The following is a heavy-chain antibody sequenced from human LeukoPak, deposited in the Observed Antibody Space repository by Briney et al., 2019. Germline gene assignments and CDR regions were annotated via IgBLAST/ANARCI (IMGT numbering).Heavy chain of an antibody. Sequence: GGSLRLSRAASGFTVSSIYMSWVRQAPGKGLEWVSVIYSSGSTYYADSVKGRFTISRDNSKNTLYLQMNSLRAEDTAVYYCEGSGWYRHAYFDYWGQGTLVTVSS. D-gene: IGHD6-19*01. J-gene: IGHJ4*02. CDR2: IYSSGST. V-gene: IGHV3-66*01. CDR1: GFTVSSIY. CDR3: EGSGWYRHAYFDY.